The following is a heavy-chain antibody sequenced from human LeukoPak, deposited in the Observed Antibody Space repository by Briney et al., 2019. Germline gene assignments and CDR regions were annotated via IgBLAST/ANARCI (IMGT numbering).Heavy chain of an antibody. Sequence: SETLSLTCSVAGGSISSYYWSWIRQPPGKGLEWIGYIYYSGSTNYNPSLKSRVTISVDTSKNQFSLKLSSVTAADTAVYYCATYSSGYYYVAYWGQGTLVTVSA. D-gene: IGHD3-22*01. CDR1: GGSISSYY. CDR2: IYYSGST. V-gene: IGHV4-59*01. J-gene: IGHJ4*02. CDR3: ATYSSGYYYVAY.